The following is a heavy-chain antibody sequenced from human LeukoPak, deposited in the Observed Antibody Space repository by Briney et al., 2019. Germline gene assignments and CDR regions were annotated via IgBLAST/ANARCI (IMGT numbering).Heavy chain of an antibody. CDR2: INHSGST. Sequence: SETLSLTCTVSGGSISSYYWNWIRQPPGKGLEWIGEINHSGSTNYNPSLKSRVTISVDTSKNQFSLKLSSVTAADTAVYYCARKRVLLWFGALPNWFDPWGQGTLVTVSS. CDR3: ARKRVLLWFGALPNWFDP. D-gene: IGHD3-10*01. CDR1: GGSISSYY. V-gene: IGHV4-34*01. J-gene: IGHJ5*02.